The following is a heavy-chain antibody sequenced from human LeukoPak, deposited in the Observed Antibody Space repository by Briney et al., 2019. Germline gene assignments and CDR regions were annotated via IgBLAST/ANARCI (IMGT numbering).Heavy chain of an antibody. D-gene: IGHD1-26*01. J-gene: IGHJ4*02. CDR1: TGSITSNW. Sequence: SETLSLTCAVSTGSITSNWWSWVRLPPGKGLEWIGEVHKSGSTNYYPSLQSRVTISIDKSKNQIALELTSVTAADTAVYYCAKEIVGDPTPGAYWGQGILVTVSS. CDR3: AKEIVGDPTPGAY. CDR2: VHKSGST. V-gene: IGHV4-4*02.